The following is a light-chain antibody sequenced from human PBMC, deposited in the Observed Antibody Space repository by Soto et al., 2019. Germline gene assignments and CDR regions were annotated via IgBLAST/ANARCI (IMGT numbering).Light chain of an antibody. V-gene: IGLV1-40*01. CDR1: SSNIGAGYD. J-gene: IGLJ3*02. CDR3: QSYDRSLSGTV. Sequence: QSVLTQPPSVSGAPGQRVTISYTGSSSNIGAGYDVHWYKQLPGTAPKLLIFGNNNRPSGVPDRFSGSKFGPSASLAITGLQDDDEADYYCQSYDRSLSGTVLGGGTKLTVL. CDR2: GNN.